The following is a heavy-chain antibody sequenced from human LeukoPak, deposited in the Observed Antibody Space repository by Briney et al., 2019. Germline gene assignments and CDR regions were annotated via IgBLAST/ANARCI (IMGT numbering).Heavy chain of an antibody. CDR1: RYTFTDYY. J-gene: IGHJ4*02. Sequence: ASVKVSCKASRYTFTDYYIHWLRQAPGRGPEWLGWIDPKSGATYYAEKFQGRVTMTGDTSIETAYMQQSRLTSDDTAVYYCERPLGSSGYGVPFDVWGQGALVTVSS. CDR3: ERPLGSSGYGVPFDV. CDR2: IDPKSGAT. D-gene: IGHD3-22*01. V-gene: IGHV1-2*02.